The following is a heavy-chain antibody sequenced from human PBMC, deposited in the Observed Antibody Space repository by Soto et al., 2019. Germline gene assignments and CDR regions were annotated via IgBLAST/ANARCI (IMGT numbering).Heavy chain of an antibody. CDR2: INHSGST. Sequence: SETLSLTCAVYGGXFSGYYWSWIRQPPGKGLEWIGEINHSGSTNYNPSLKSRVTISVDTSKNQFSLKLSSVTAADTAVYYCARRGSSWFGYWGQGTLVTVSS. J-gene: IGHJ4*02. CDR3: ARRGSSWFGY. D-gene: IGHD6-13*01. CDR1: GGXFSGYY. V-gene: IGHV4-34*01.